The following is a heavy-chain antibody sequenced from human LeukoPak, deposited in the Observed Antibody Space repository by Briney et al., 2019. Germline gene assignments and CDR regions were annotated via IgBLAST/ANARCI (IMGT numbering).Heavy chain of an antibody. CDR2: ICGSGVSS. CDR1: GFTFSSHG. Sequence: GSLRLSCSASGFTFSSHGMNWVRQASGKGLEWVSVICGSGVSSYYSDSVKGRFTISRDNSKKTLYLQMNSLRAEDTAIYYCAKGLGYCTGRSCSPNAFDIWGQGTMVTVSS. J-gene: IGHJ3*02. D-gene: IGHD2-15*01. V-gene: IGHV3-23*01. CDR3: AKGLGYCTGRSCSPNAFDI.